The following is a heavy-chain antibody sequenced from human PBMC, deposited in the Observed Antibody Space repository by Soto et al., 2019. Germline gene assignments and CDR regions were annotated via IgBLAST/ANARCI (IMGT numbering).Heavy chain of an antibody. V-gene: IGHV3-23*01. CDR2: ISGSGGST. CDR1: GFTFSSYA. CDR3: AASAYDYIWGSYRQFDY. D-gene: IGHD3-16*02. Sequence: PGGSLRLSCAASGFTFSSYAMSWVRQAPGKGLEWVSAISGSGGSTYYADSVKGRFTISRDNSTNTLYLQMSSLRAEDTAVYYCAASAYDYIWGSYRQFDYWGQGTLVTVSS. J-gene: IGHJ4*02.